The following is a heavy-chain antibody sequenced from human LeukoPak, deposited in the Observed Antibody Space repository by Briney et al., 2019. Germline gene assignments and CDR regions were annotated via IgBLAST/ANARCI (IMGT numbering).Heavy chain of an antibody. CDR1: GGSISGYY. CDR3: AGSYYYDSSGPPPFDY. V-gene: IGHV4-4*07. CDR2: IYASGTT. Sequence: KSSETLSLTCTVSGGSISGYYWSWIRQPAGEGLEWIGRIYASGTTRYNPSLESRVTMSVDTSKNQFSLKLTSVTAADTAVYYCAGSYYYDSSGPPPFDYWGQGTLVTVSS. J-gene: IGHJ4*02. D-gene: IGHD3-22*01.